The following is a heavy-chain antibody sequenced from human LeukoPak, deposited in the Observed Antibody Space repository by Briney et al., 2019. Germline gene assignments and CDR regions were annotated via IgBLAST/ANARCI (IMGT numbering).Heavy chain of an antibody. J-gene: IGHJ4*02. CDR1: GGSFSGYY. CDR2: INHSGST. Sequence: PSETLSLTCAVYGGSFSGYYWSWIRQPPGKGLEWIGEINHSGSTNYNPSLKSRVTISVDTSKNQFSLKLSSVTAADTAVYYCARLRGMATKPHTDYWGQGTLVTVSS. V-gene: IGHV4-34*01. D-gene: IGHD5-24*01. CDR3: ARLRGMATKPHTDY.